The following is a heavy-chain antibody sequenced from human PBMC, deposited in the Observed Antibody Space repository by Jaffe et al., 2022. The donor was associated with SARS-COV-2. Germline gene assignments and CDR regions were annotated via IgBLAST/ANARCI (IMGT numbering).Heavy chain of an antibody. CDR1: GGSISSYY. CDR2: IYYSGST. J-gene: IGHJ4*02. D-gene: IGHD3-22*01. CDR3: ARGPTMIVAGPFNNYFDY. V-gene: IGHV4-59*01. Sequence: QVQLQESGPGLVKPSETLSLTCTVSGGSISSYYWSWIRQPPGKGLEWIGYIYYSGSTNYNPSLKSRVTISVDTSKNQFSLKLSSVTAADTAVYYCARGPTMIVAGPFNNYFDYWGQGTLVTVSS.